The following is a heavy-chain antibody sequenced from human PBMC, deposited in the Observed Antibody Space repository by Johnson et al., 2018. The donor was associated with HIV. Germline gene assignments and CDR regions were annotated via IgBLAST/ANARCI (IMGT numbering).Heavy chain of an antibody. D-gene: IGHD4-11*01. J-gene: IGHJ3*02. CDR1: GFTVSSNY. CDR3: ARDRGGSSYPNDAFDI. Sequence: VQLVESGGGLIQPGGSLRLSCAASGFTVSSNYMSWIRQAPGKGLEYVSPISSNGGSTYYANSVKGRFTISRDNSKNTLYLQMGSLRAEDTAVYYCARDRGGSSYPNDAFDIWGQGTMVTVSS. CDR2: ISSNGGST. V-gene: IGHV3-64*01.